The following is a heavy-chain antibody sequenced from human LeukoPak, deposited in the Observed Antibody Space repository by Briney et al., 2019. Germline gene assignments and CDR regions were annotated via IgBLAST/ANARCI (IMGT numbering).Heavy chain of an antibody. D-gene: IGHD6-13*01. J-gene: IGHJ5*02. CDR2: INPNSGGT. Sequence: GASVKVSCKASGYTFTGYYMHWVRQAPGQGLEWMGWINPNSGGTNYAQKFQGRVTMTRDTSISTAYMELSRLRSDDTAVYYCTRGEAAQGNWFDPWGQGTLVTVSS. CDR3: TRGEAAQGNWFDP. CDR1: GYTFTGYY. V-gene: IGHV1-2*02.